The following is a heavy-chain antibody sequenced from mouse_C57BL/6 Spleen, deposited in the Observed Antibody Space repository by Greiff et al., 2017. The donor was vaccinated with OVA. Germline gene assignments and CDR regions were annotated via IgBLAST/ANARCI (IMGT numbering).Heavy chain of an antibody. Sequence: EVQRVESEGGLVQPGSSMKLSCTASGFTFSDYYMAWVRQVPEKGLEWVANINYDGSSTYYLDSLKSRFIISRDNAKNILYLQMSSLKSEDTATYYCASYDYDALSFAYWGQGTLVTVSA. D-gene: IGHD2-4*01. V-gene: IGHV5-16*01. CDR3: ASYDYDALSFAY. J-gene: IGHJ3*01. CDR2: INYDGSST. CDR1: GFTFSDYY.